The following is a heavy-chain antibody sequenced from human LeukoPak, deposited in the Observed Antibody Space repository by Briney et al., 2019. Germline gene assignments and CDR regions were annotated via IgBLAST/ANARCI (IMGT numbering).Heavy chain of an antibody. D-gene: IGHD1-1*01. V-gene: IGHV4-61*05. CDR1: GGSIGSSSYY. CDR2: IDYSGST. CDR3: AGTYRYNYYYYMDV. Sequence: PSETLSLTCTVSGGSIGSSSYYWGWFRQPPGKGLEWIGYIDYSGSTNYNPSLKSRVTISVDTSKNQFSLKLSSVTAADTAVYYCAGTYRYNYYYYMDVWGKGTTVTISS. J-gene: IGHJ6*03.